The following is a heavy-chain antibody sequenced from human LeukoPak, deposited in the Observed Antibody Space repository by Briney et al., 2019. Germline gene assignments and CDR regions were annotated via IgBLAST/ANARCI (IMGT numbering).Heavy chain of an antibody. CDR3: AAGYCSSTSCSEFDY. CDR1: GYTITSYG. D-gene: IGHD2-2*01. J-gene: IGHJ4*02. CDR2: ISAYNGNT. V-gene: IGHV1-18*01. Sequence: ASVKVSCKASGYTITSYGISWVRQAPGQGLEWMGWISAYNGNTNYAQKVQGRVTMTTDTSTSTAYMELRSLRSDGTAVYYCAAGYCSSTSCSEFDYWGQGTLVTVSS.